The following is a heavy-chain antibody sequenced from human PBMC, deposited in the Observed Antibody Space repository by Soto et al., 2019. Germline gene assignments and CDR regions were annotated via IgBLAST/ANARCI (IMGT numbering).Heavy chain of an antibody. CDR2: IIPIFGTA. Sequence: SVKVSCKASGGTFSSYAISWVRQAPGQGLEWMGGIIPIFGTANYAQKFQGRVTITADESTSTAYVELSSLRSEDTAVYYCARGSTSGTMGYFDYWGQGTLVTVSS. CDR1: GGTFSSYA. CDR3: ARGSTSGTMGYFDY. D-gene: IGHD1-1*01. V-gene: IGHV1-69*13. J-gene: IGHJ4*02.